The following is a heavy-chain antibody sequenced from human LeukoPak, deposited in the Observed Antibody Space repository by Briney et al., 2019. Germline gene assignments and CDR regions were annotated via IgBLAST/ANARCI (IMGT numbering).Heavy chain of an antibody. J-gene: IGHJ6*02. V-gene: IGHV3-48*01. CDR1: GFTFSSYS. CDR2: ISSSSSTI. Sequence: GGSLRLSCAASGFTFSSYSMNWVRQAPGKGLEWVSYISSSSSTIYYADSVKGRFTISRDNAKNSLYLQMNSLRAEDTAVYYCARDHSSSGMDVWGQGTTVTVSS. CDR3: ARDHSSSGMDV.